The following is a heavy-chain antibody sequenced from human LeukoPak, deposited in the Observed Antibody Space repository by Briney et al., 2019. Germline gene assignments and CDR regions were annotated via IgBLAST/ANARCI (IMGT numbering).Heavy chain of an antibody. CDR3: ARGTTYYYDSSGSDFDY. CDR2: ISSSSYI. CDR1: GFTFSSYS. V-gene: IGHV3-21*01. Sequence: GGSLRLSCAASGFTFSSYSMNWVRQAPGKGLEWVSSISSSSYIYYADSVEGRFTISRDNAKNSLYLQMNSLRAEDTAVYYCARGTTYYYDSSGSDFDYWGQGTLVTVSS. D-gene: IGHD3-22*01. J-gene: IGHJ4*02.